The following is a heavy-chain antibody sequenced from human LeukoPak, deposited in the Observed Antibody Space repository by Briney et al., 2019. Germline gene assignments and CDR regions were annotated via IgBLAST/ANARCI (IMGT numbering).Heavy chain of an antibody. D-gene: IGHD6-19*01. CDR1: GFTFSRYG. CDR2: IIGSGGSP. V-gene: IGHV3-23*01. J-gene: IGHJ4*02. CDR3: AKVRVASRPGITVAGVIYSCDY. Sequence: GGTLRLSCAASGFTFSRYGMSWVRQTPGKGLEWVSAIIGSGGSPYYADSVEGRFTIYRDNFKHTLCLQMNSLRAEDTAVYYCAKVRVASRPGITVAGVIYSCDYWGQGTLVTVSS.